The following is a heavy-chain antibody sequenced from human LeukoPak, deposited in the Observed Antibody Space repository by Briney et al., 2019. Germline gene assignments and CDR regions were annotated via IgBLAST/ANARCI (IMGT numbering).Heavy chain of an antibody. J-gene: IGHJ4*02. V-gene: IGHV4-34*01. CDR2: INHSGGT. CDR1: GGPFSGHY. Sequence: SETLSLTCAVYGGPFSGHYWSWVRRPPGKGLEWIGEINHSGGTNYNPSLTSRVTISVDTSKNQFSLRLTSVTAADTAFYYCARVPTSSWPSPDYWGQGTLVTVSS. D-gene: IGHD6-13*01. CDR3: ARVPTSSWPSPDY.